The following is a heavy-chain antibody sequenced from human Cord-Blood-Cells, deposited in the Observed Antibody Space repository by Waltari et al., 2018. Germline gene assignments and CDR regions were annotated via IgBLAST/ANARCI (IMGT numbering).Heavy chain of an antibody. D-gene: IGHD3-3*01. V-gene: IGHV3-7*01. CDR1: GFTFSSYW. CDR2: ITQDGSEK. J-gene: IGHJ3*02. CDR3: ARALNDFWSGYDAFDI. Sequence: EVQLVESGGGLVQPGGSLRLSCAASGFTFSSYWMSWVRQAPGKGGGWVANITQDGSEKCDVDSVKCRFTIARDNAKNSLYLQMNSLRAEDTAVYYCARALNDFWSGYDAFDIWGQGTMVTGSS.